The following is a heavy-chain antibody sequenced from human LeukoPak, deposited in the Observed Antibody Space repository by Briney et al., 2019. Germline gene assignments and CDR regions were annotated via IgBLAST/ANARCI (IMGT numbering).Heavy chain of an antibody. CDR1: GFPFSRYD. D-gene: IGHD3-16*01. CDR2: IGTGGNT. V-gene: IGHV3-13*04. CDR3: VRGGEIGFDS. Sequence: GGSLLLSCAASGFPFSRYDMHWVRQATGKGLEWISSIGTGGNTYYIGSVKGRFTISRENAKSSLYLQMNSLRAGDTAVYYCVRGGEIGFDSWGQGTLVTVSS. J-gene: IGHJ5*01.